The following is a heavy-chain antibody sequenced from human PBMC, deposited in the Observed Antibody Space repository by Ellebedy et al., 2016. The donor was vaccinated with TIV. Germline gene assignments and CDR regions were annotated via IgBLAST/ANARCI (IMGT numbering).Heavy chain of an antibody. D-gene: IGHD6-13*01. CDR1: GGSISSSNW. CDR3: ARDRSSSL. V-gene: IGHV4-4*02. Sequence: MPSETLSLTCAVSGGSISSSNWWSWVRQPPGKGLEWIVEIYHSGSTNYNPSLKRRVTISVDKSKNQFSLKLSSVTAADTAVYYCARDRSSSLWGQGTLVTVSS. J-gene: IGHJ4*02. CDR2: IYHSGST.